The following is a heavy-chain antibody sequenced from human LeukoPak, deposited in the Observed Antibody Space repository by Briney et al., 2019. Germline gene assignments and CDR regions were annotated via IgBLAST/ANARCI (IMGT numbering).Heavy chain of an antibody. CDR2: IYPGDSDT. CDR3: ARGYCSGGSCYQKPGFDY. CDR1: GYSFTSYW. V-gene: IGHV5-51*01. J-gene: IGHJ4*02. D-gene: IGHD2-15*01. Sequence: GESLKISCKGSGYSFTSYWIGWVRQMPGKGLEWMGIIYPGDSDTRYSPSFQGQVTISADKSISTAYLQWSSLKASDTAMYYCARGYCSGGSCYQKPGFDYWGQGTLVTVSS.